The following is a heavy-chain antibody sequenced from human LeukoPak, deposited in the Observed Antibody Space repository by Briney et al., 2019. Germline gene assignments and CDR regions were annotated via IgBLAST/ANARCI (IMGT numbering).Heavy chain of an antibody. CDR2: INPNSGAT. CDR3: ARVNPFKYYYDSSGPKNYYYYYMDV. CDR1: GYTFTSHY. Sequence: GASVKVSCKASGYTFTSHYMHWVRQAPGQGLEWMGWINPNSGATKYAQKFQGRVTMTRDTSISTAYMELSRLRSDDTAVYYCARVNPFKYYYDSSGPKNYYYYYMDVWGKGTTVTVSS. J-gene: IGHJ6*03. D-gene: IGHD3-22*01. V-gene: IGHV1-2*02.